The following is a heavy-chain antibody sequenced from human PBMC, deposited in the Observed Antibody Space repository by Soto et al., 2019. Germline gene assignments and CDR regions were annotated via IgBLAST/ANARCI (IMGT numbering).Heavy chain of an antibody. J-gene: IGHJ6*04. Sequence: PSETLSLTCTVSGGSISSSSYYWGWIRQPPGKGLEWIGSIYYSGSTYYNPSLKSRVTISVDTSKNQFSLKLSSVTAADTAVYYCARLWFGELLGYYYYYGMDVWGKGTTVT. V-gene: IGHV4-39*01. D-gene: IGHD3-10*01. CDR3: ARLWFGELLGYYYYYGMDV. CDR2: IYYSGST. CDR1: GGSISSSSYY.